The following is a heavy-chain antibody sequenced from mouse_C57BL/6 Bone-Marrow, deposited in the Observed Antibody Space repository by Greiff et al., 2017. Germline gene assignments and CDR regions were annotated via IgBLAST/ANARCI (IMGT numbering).Heavy chain of an antibody. D-gene: IGHD1-1*01. CDR3: TRSHYYGSSYLYFDY. CDR2: FYPGNGDT. Sequence: EVQLQQSGTVLARPGASVKMSCKPSGYPFTGYWMHWLKQRPGQGLEWIGAFYPGNGDTSYNQKFKGKAKLTAVTSASTAYMELSSLTNEDSAVYYCTRSHYYGSSYLYFDYWGQGTTLTVSS. J-gene: IGHJ2*01. CDR1: GYPFTGYW. V-gene: IGHV1-5*01.